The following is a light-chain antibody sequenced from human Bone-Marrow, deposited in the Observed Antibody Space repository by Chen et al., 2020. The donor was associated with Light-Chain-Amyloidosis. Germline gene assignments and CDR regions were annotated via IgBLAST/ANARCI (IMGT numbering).Light chain of an antibody. J-gene: IGLJ2*01. CDR2: RDT. Sequence: SYELTQPPSVSVSPGQTPMTTCPGDDLPTKYAYWYQQKPGQAPVLVIHRDTERPSGISERFSGSSSGTTATLTISGVQAEDEADYHCQSADSSGTYEVIFGGGTKLTVL. V-gene: IGLV3-25*03. CDR3: QSADSSGTYEVI. CDR1: DLPTKY.